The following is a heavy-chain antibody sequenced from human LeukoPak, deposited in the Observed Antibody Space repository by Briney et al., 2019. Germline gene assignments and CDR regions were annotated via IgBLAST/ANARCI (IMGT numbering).Heavy chain of an antibody. CDR3: ARGRSGSLDY. CDR1: GFTFSSYS. CDR2: ISSSSSTI. J-gene: IGHJ4*02. D-gene: IGHD3-22*01. V-gene: IGHV3-48*01. Sequence: GSLRLSCAASGFTFSSYSMNWVRHAPGKGLEWVSYISSSSSTIYYADSVKGRFTISRDNAKNSLYLQMNSLRAEDTAVYYCARGRSGSLDYWGQGTLVTVSS.